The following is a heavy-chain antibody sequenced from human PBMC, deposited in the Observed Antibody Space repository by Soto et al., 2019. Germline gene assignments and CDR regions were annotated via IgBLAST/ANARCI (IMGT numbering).Heavy chain of an antibody. J-gene: IGHJ6*02. CDR3: ARTPPDNYYDSSGYYPLRYYYYGMDV. V-gene: IGHV3-74*01. CDR2: INSDGSST. Sequence: HPGGSLRLSCAASGFTFSSYWMHWVRQAPGKGLVWVSRINSDGSSTSYADSVKGRFTISRDNAKNTLYLQMNSLRAEDTAVYYCARTPPDNYYDSSGYYPLRYYYYGMDVWGQGTTVTVSS. D-gene: IGHD3-22*01. CDR1: GFTFSSYW.